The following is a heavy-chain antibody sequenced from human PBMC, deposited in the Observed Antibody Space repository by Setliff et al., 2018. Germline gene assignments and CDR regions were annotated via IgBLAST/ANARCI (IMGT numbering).Heavy chain of an antibody. J-gene: IGHJ6*02. Sequence: LSLTCAVYGGSFSTYFWSWIRQPPGKGLEWLSKISGAGTTVYYADSVRGRFTISRDNAKDSLYLQMNSLRAEDTALYYCARDGVFYAMDVWGRGTTVTVS. CDR1: GGSFSTYF. V-gene: IGHV3-11*04. CDR2: ISGAGTTV. D-gene: IGHD3-10*01. CDR3: ARDGVFYAMDV.